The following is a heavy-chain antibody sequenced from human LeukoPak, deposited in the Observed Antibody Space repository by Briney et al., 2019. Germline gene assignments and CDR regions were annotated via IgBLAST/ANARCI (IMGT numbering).Heavy chain of an antibody. D-gene: IGHD3-10*01. CDR2: IYYSGST. J-gene: IGHJ4*02. Sequence: GSLRLSCAASGFTFSSNGMSWVRQPPGKGLEWIGSIYYSGSTYYNPSLKSRVTISVDTSKNQFSLKLSSVTAADTAVYYCARTRYYYNSRSYGAPYYFDYWGQGTLVTVSS. CDR3: ARTRYYYNSRSYGAPYYFDY. CDR1: GFTFSSNG. V-gene: IGHV4-39*01.